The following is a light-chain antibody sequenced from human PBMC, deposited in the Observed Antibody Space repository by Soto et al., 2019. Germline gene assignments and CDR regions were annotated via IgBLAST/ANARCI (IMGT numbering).Light chain of an antibody. J-gene: IGKJ1*01. V-gene: IGKV3-15*01. Sequence: EIVMTQSPATLSVSPGERATLSCRASQSITINLAWYQQRPGRAPRLLIYGASTRATGIPARFSGSGSGTEFTLTISSLQSEDFGIYYCQQYDNWPPWTFGQGTKVEIK. CDR2: GAS. CDR1: QSITIN. CDR3: QQYDNWPPWT.